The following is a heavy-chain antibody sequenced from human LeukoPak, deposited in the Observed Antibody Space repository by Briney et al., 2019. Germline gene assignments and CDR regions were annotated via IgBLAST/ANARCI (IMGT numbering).Heavy chain of an antibody. CDR2: INRDGRT. V-gene: IGHV4-34*01. CDR3: ARLVPEQFLEWDPEGYFDF. D-gene: IGHD1-26*01. CDR1: GGSISSYY. Sequence: PSETLSLTCTVSGGSISSYYWTRIRQPPGKGLEWIGQINRDGRTNYKSSLKSRVTLTIDTSKNQFSLKLTPVTAADTAVYYCARLVPEQFLEWDPEGYFDFWGQGTLVTVSS. J-gene: IGHJ4*02.